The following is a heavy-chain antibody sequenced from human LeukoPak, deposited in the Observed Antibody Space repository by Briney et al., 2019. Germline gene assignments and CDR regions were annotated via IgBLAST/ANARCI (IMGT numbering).Heavy chain of an antibody. CDR3: ATATMVRGVIISNWFDP. Sequence: ASVKVSCKVSGYTLTELSMHWVRQAPGKGLEWMGGFDPEDGETIYAQKFQGRVTMTEDTSTDIAYMELSSLRSEDTAVYCCATATMVRGVIISNWFDPWGQGTLVTVSS. V-gene: IGHV1-24*01. CDR2: FDPEDGET. CDR1: GYTLTELS. J-gene: IGHJ5*02. D-gene: IGHD3-10*01.